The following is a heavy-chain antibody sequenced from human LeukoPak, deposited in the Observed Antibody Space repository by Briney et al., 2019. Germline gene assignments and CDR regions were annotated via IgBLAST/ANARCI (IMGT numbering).Heavy chain of an antibody. V-gene: IGHV3-53*04. CDR2: IYSGGST. J-gene: IGHJ5*02. Sequence: PGGSLRLSCVASGFTVSSNHMSWVRQAPGKGLEWVSVIYSGGSTYYADSVKGRFTISRHNSENTLYLQMNSLRAEDTAVYYCARNWNYVFDPWGQGTLVTVSS. D-gene: IGHD1-7*01. CDR1: GFTVSSNH. CDR3: ARNWNYVFDP.